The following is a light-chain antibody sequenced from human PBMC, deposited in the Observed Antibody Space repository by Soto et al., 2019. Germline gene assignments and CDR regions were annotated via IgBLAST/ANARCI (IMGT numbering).Light chain of an antibody. CDR1: QSISSW. Sequence: DIQMTQSPSTLSASVGDRVTITCRASQSISSWLAWYQQKPGKTPKVLIYDASSLESGVSSRFSGSGSGTEFTLTISSLQPDDFATYFCQQYSSYSRTFGQGTKVDIQ. J-gene: IGKJ1*01. CDR3: QQYSSYSRT. CDR2: DAS. V-gene: IGKV1-5*01.